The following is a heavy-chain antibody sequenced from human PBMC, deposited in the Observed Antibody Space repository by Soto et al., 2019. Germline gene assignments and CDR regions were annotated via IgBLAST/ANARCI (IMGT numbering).Heavy chain of an antibody. CDR1: GFTFSSYA. CDR3: ARDVLPDSPFDY. Sequence: GGSLRLSCAASGFTFSSYAMHWVRQAPGKGLEWVAVISYDGSNKYYADSAKGRFTISRDNSKNTLYLQMNSLRAEDTAVYYCARDVLPDSPFDYWGQGTLVTVSS. V-gene: IGHV3-30-3*01. D-gene: IGHD5-18*01. J-gene: IGHJ4*02. CDR2: ISYDGSNK.